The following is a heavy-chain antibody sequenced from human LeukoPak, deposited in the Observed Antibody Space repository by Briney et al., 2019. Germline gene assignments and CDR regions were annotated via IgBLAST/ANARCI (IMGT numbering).Heavy chain of an antibody. Sequence: PGGSLRLSCVASGITFSRHWMKWVRQAPGKGLEWVANIKQDGSEKFYVDSVKGRFTISRDNAKNSLYLQMTSLRPEDTALYYCARDSLPNIVGGITPFDYWGQGTLVTVSS. D-gene: IGHD1-26*01. J-gene: IGHJ4*02. CDR1: GITFSRHW. V-gene: IGHV3-7*01. CDR3: ARDSLPNIVGGITPFDY. CDR2: IKQDGSEK.